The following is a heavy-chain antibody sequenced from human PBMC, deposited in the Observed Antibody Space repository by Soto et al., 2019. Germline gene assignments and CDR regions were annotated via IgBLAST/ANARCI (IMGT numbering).Heavy chain of an antibody. CDR3: ARELAARTMGFDY. CDR2: IWYDGSNK. Sequence: PGGSLRLSCAASGFTFSSYGMHWVRQAPGKGLEWVAVIWYDGSNKYYADSVKGRFTISRDNSKNTLYLQMNSLSAEDTAVYYCARELAARTMGFDYWGQGTLVTVSS. CDR1: GFTFSSYG. V-gene: IGHV3-33*01. D-gene: IGHD6-6*01. J-gene: IGHJ4*02.